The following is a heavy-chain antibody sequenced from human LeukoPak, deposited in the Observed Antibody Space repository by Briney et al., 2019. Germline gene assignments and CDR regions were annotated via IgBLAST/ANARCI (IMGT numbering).Heavy chain of an antibody. CDR2: IWFDGSNK. D-gene: IGHD1-26*01. V-gene: IGHV3-33*01. Sequence: GGSLRLSCAASGFTFSSYGMHWVRQAPGKGLEWVAVIWFDGSNKHYADSVKGRFTISRDNSKNTLYLQMTSLRAEDTAVYYCARPTYSGSYYWFDYWGQGTLVTVSS. CDR3: ARPTYSGSYYWFDY. J-gene: IGHJ4*02. CDR1: GFTFSSYG.